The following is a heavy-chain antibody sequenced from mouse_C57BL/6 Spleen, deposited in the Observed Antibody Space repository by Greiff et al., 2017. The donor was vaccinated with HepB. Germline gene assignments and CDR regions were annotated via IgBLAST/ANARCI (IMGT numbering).Heavy chain of an antibody. J-gene: IGHJ4*01. CDR2: ISDGGSYT. Sequence: EVQRVESGGGLVKPGGSLKLSCAASGFTFSSYAMSWVRQTPEKRLEWVATISDGGSYTYYPDNVKGRFTISRDNAKNNLYLQMSHLKSEDTAMYYCAREGVQATFYAMDYWGQGTSVTVSS. CDR1: GFTFSSYA. CDR3: AREGVQATFYAMDY. V-gene: IGHV5-4*01. D-gene: IGHD3-2*02.